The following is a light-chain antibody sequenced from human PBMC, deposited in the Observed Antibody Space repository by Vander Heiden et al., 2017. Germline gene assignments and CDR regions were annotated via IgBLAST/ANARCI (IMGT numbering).Light chain of an antibody. CDR2: GAS. CDR3: QQYGSSPLT. V-gene: IGKV3-20*01. Sequence: EIVLTQSPGTVSLSPGERATLSCRASQSVSSSYLAWYQQTPGQASTLLIYGASSRATGITDMFSRSGSGTVFTLPISSLEPEVFAVYYCQQYGSSPLTFGGGTKVEIK. J-gene: IGKJ4*01. CDR1: QSVSSSY.